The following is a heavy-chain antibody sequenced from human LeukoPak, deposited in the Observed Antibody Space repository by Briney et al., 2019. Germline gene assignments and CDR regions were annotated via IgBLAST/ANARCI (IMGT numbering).Heavy chain of an antibody. J-gene: IGHJ4*02. CDR2: ISSSGSAI. CDR1: GFSFSTYE. D-gene: IGHD6-19*01. V-gene: IGHV3-48*03. CDR3: ARGLFSSGWYPIDY. Sequence: GGSLRLSCAASGFSFSTYEMNWVRQAPGKGLEGLSYISSSGSAIYSADSVKGRFTISRDNAKNSLYLQMNSLRAEDTAVYYCARGLFSSGWYPIDYWGQGTLVTVSS.